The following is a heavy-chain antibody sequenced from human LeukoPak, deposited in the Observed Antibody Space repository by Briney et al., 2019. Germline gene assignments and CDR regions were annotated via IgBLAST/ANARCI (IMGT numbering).Heavy chain of an antibody. CDR1: GFTFSSYA. Sequence: GGSLRLSCAASGFTFSSYAMSWVRQVPGKGLEWVASIKRNGGEKYYVDSVKGRFTISRDNAKNSLYLEMSSLRVEDTAVYYCARDRGWRSSGYYLYHFDYWGQGTLVTFAS. CDR2: IKRNGGEK. D-gene: IGHD3-22*01. J-gene: IGHJ4*02. CDR3: ARDRGWRSSGYYLYHFDY. V-gene: IGHV3-7*01.